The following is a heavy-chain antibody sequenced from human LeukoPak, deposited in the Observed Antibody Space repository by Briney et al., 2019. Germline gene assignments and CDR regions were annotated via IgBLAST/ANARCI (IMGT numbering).Heavy chain of an antibody. Sequence: GRSLRLSCAASGFTFSSYAMHWVRQAPGKGLEWVAVISYDGSNKYYADSVKGRFTISRDNSKNTLYLQMNSLRAEDTAVYYCARGDTAMFVYWGQGTLVTVSS. J-gene: IGHJ4*02. CDR2: ISYDGSNK. D-gene: IGHD5-18*01. V-gene: IGHV3-30-3*01. CDR3: ARGDTAMFVY. CDR1: GFTFSSYA.